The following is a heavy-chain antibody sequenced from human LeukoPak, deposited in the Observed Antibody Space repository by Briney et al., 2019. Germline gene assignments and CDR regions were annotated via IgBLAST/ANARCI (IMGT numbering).Heavy chain of an antibody. V-gene: IGHV3-30-3*02. D-gene: IGHD2-2*02. Sequence: GGSLRLSCPASGFTFSSYAMHWVRQAPGKGLEWVAVISYDGSNKYYADSVKGRFTISRDNSKNTLYLQMNSLRAEDTAAYYCAKIRVVPAAIQGGDDYWGQGTLVTVSS. J-gene: IGHJ4*02. CDR2: ISYDGSNK. CDR3: AKIRVVPAAIQGGDDY. CDR1: GFTFSSYA.